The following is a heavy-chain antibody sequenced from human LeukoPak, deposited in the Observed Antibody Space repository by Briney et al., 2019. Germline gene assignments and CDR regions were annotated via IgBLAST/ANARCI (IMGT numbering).Heavy chain of an antibody. CDR1: GYTFTSYD. V-gene: IGHV1-8*02. CDR2: MNPNSGNT. J-gene: IGHJ4*02. D-gene: IGHD5-12*01. Sequence: ASVKVSCKASGYTFTSYDINWVRQATGQGLEWMGWMNPNSGNTGYAQKFQGRVTMTRDTSISTAYMELSRLRSDDTAVYYCARDRQAADRHLYSGYGYYFDYWGQGTLVTVSS. CDR3: ARDRQAADRHLYSGYGYYFDY.